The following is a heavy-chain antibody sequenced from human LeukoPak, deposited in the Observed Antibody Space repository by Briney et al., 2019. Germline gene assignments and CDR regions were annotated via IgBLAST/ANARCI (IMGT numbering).Heavy chain of an antibody. D-gene: IGHD3-22*01. CDR1: GYTFTSYD. CDR3: ARGRYHSSDYRQNYFDY. Sequence: GASVKVSCKASGYTFTSYDINWVRQATGQGLEWMGGIIPLFGSANHAQNFQGRVTITADESTSTAYMELSSLRSEDTAVYYCARGRYHSSDYRQNYFDYWGQGTLVTVSS. J-gene: IGHJ4*02. V-gene: IGHV1-69*13. CDR2: IIPLFGSA.